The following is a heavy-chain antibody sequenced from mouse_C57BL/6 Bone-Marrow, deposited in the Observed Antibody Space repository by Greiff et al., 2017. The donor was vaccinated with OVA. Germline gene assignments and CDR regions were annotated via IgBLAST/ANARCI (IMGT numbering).Heavy chain of an antibody. D-gene: IGHD2-14*01. CDR2: INPYNGGT. CDR1: GYTFTDYY. J-gene: IGHJ2*01. CDR3: ARWNRGGGFDY. V-gene: IGHV1-19*01. Sequence: EVQLQQSGPVLVKPGASVKMSCKASGYTFTDYYMNWVKQSHGKSLEWIGVINPYNGGTSYNQKFKGKATLTVDKSSSTAYMELNILTSEDAAVYYCARWNRGGGFDYWGQGTTLTVSS.